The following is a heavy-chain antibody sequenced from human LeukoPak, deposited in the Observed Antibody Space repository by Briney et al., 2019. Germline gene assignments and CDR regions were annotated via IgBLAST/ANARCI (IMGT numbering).Heavy chain of an antibody. V-gene: IGHV4-59*01. D-gene: IGHD3-3*01. CDR2: IYYSGST. J-gene: IGHJ4*02. CDR1: GGSISSYY. Sequence: SETLSLTCTVSGGSISSYYWSWIRQPPGKGLEWIGYIYYSGSTNYNPSLKSRVTISVDTSKNQFSLKLSSVAAADTAVYYCARDARDFFDYWGQGTLVTVSS. CDR3: ARDARDFFDY.